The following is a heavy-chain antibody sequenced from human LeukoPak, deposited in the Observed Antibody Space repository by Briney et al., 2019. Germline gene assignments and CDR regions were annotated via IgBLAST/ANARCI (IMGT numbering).Heavy chain of an antibody. CDR1: GFTVSSNY. CDR2: IYSGGST. CDR3: AREYWALDI. V-gene: IGHV3-53*01. Sequence: PGGSLRLSCAASGFTVSSNYMSWVRQAPGKGLEWVSVIYSGGSTYYADSVKGRFTISRDNAKNSLYLQMNSLRDEDTAVYYCAREYWALDIWGQGTMVTVSS. J-gene: IGHJ3*02. D-gene: IGHD2-8*02.